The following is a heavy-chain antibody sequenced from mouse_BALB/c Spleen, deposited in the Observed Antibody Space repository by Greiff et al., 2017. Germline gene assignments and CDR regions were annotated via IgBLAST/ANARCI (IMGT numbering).Heavy chain of an antibody. Sequence: EVKLVESGGGLVKPGGSLKLSCAASGFAFSSYDMSWVRQTPEKRLEWVAYISSGGGSTYYPDTVKGRFTISRDNAKNTLYLQMSSLKSEDTAMYYCARHYDYAWCAYWGQGTLVTVSA. D-gene: IGHD2-4*01. CDR2: ISSGGGST. J-gene: IGHJ3*01. CDR3: ARHYDYAWCAY. CDR1: GFAFSSYD. V-gene: IGHV5-12-1*01.